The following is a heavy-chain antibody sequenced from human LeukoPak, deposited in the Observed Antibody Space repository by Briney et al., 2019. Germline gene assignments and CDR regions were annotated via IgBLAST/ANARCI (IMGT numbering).Heavy chain of an antibody. V-gene: IGHV4-30-2*01. CDR3: ARYDILPGAHDGFDL. CDR2: IYRDGST. J-gene: IGHJ3*01. CDR1: GASISSCDINSGDYA. Sequence: SETLSLTCAVSGASISSCDINSGDYAWSWIRQPPGNCLEWVGHIYRDGSTFYNPSPKSRVTMSVERSKNHFSLKLSSMTAADTAVYYCARYDILPGAHDGFDLWGHGTRVTVSS. D-gene: IGHD3-9*01.